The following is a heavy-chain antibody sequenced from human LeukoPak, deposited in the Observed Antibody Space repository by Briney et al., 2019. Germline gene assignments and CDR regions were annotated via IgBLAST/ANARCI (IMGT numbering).Heavy chain of an antibody. CDR2: IWYDGSNK. J-gene: IGHJ4*02. D-gene: IGHD1-26*01. CDR1: GFTFSSYG. CDR3: AKRMSGSYYPEY. Sequence: GGSLRLSCAASGFTFSSYGMHWVRQAPGKGLEWVAVIWYDGSNKYYADSVKGRFTISRDNYENTLYLQMNSLTAEDTAVYYCAKRMSGSYYPEYWGQGTLVTVSS. V-gene: IGHV3-30*02.